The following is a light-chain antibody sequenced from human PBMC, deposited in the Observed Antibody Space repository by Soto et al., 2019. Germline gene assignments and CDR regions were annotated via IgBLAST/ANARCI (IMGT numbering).Light chain of an antibody. Sequence: QSVLTQSPSASVTPGQRVTISCSGSSSNIGSNNVHWYQQLPGTAPKLLIYNNYQRPSGVPDRFSGAKSGTSASLAISGLQSEDEADYYCAAWDDSLSGWVFGGGTKLTVL. CDR1: SSNIGSNN. J-gene: IGLJ3*02. V-gene: IGLV1-44*01. CDR2: NNY. CDR3: AAWDDSLSGWV.